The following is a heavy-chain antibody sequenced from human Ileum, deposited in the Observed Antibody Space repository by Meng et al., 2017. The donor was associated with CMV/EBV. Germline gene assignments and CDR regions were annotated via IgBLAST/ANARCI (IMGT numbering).Heavy chain of an antibody. CDR3: ARDVIGYCSSTSCYNNWFDP. Sequence: VSSNYMSWVRQAPGKGLEWVSVIDSGGSTYYADSVKGRFTISRDNSKNTLYLQMNSLRAEDTAVYYCARDVIGYCSSTSCYNNWFDPWGQGTLVTVSS. V-gene: IGHV3-53*01. CDR2: IDSGGST. J-gene: IGHJ5*02. CDR1: VSSNY. D-gene: IGHD2-2*01.